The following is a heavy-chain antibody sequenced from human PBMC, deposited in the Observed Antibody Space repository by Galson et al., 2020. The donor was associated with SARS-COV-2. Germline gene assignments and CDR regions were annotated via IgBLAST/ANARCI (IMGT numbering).Heavy chain of an antibody. CDR3: ARGDMGNDYFDY. CDR1: GFTFSSYC. V-gene: IGHV3-74*01. Sequence: GGSLRLTCAASGFTFSSYCMHWVRQAPGKGLVWDSRIYSEGSSTSYADSVKGRLTISGDNAKNTQYLQMHSLTAEDTAAYYCARGDMGNDYFDYWGQGTLVTVSS. CDR2: IYSEGSST. J-gene: IGHJ4*02. D-gene: IGHD7-27*01.